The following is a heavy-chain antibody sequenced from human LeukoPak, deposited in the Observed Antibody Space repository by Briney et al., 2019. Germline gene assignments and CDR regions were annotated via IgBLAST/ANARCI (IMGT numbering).Heavy chain of an antibody. CDR1: GYTFTGYY. J-gene: IGHJ4*02. CDR3: ARSPIGYFDWLALYY. Sequence: ASVKVSCKASGYTFTGYYMHWVRQAPGQGLEWMGWINPNSGGTNYAQKFQGRVTMTRDTSISTAYMELSRLRSDDTAVYYCARSPIGYFDWLALYYWGQGTLVTVSS. CDR2: INPNSGGT. V-gene: IGHV1-2*02. D-gene: IGHD3-9*01.